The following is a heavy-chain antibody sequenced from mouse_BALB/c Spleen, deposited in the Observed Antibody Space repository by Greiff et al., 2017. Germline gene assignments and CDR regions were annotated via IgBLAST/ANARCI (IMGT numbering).Heavy chain of an antibody. CDR1: GYSITSDYA. V-gene: IGHV3-2*02. CDR3: ARGRYDGGRFDY. D-gene: IGHD2-14*01. J-gene: IGHJ2*01. CDR2: ISYSGST. Sequence: EVQLVESGPGLVKPSQSLSLTCTVTGYSITSDYAWNWIRQFPGNKLEWMGYISYSGSTSYNPSLKSRISITRDTSKNQFFLQLNSVTTEDTATYYCARGRYDGGRFDYWGQGTTLTVSS.